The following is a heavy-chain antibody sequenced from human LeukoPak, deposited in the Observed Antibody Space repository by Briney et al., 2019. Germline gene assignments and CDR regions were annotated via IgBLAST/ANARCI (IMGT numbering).Heavy chain of an antibody. D-gene: IGHD3/OR15-3a*01. Sequence: GGSLRLSCAASGFTFNDYNLNWVRQAPGKGLEWVSNIRSSGSAIFYADSVKGRFTVSRDNAINSLYLQMNSLRDEDTAVYYCARDLDWSFDYWGQGILVTVSS. CDR3: ARDLDWSFDY. J-gene: IGHJ4*02. CDR2: IRSSGSAI. CDR1: GFTFNDYN. V-gene: IGHV3-48*02.